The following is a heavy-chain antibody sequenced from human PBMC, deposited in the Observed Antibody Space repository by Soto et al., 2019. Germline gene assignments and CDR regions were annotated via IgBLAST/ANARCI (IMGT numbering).Heavy chain of an antibody. Sequence: PSETLSLTCTVSGGSISSYYWSWIRQPPGKGLEWIGYIYYSGSTNYNPSLKSRVTISVDTSKNQFSLKLSSVTAADTAVYYCARGYLLDYWGQGTLVTVSS. CDR2: IYYSGST. D-gene: IGHD1-20*01. CDR1: GGSISSYY. CDR3: ARGYLLDY. V-gene: IGHV4-59*01. J-gene: IGHJ4*02.